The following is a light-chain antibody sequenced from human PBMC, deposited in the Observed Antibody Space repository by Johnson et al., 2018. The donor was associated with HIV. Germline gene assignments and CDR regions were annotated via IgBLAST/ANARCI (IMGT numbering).Light chain of an antibody. V-gene: IGLV1-51*01. CDR1: SSNIGNNY. J-gene: IGLJ1*01. CDR2: DNN. CDR3: GTWDSSLSASYG. Sequence: QSALTQPPSVSAAPGQKVTISCSGSSSNIGNNYVSWYQQLPGTAPKLLIYDNNKRPSGIPDRFSGSKSGPSATLGITGLQTGDEADYYCGTWDSSLSASYGSGTGTKVTVL.